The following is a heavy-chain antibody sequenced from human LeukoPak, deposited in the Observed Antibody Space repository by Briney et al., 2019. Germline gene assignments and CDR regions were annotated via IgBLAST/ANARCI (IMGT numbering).Heavy chain of an antibody. D-gene: IGHD3-10*01. CDR2: IRQDGNEK. V-gene: IGHV3-7*01. CDR3: ATRGEYFQH. J-gene: IGHJ1*01. CDR1: GFTFSSYW. Sequence: GGSLRLSCAGSGFTFSSYWMSWVRQAPGKGLEWVANIRQDGNEKYYVDSVKGRFTISRDNAKNSLYLQMNSLRAEDTAVYYCATRGEYFQHWGQGTLVTVSS.